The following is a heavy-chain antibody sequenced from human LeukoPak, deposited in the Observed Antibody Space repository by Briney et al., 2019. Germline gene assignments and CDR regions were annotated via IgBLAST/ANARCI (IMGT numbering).Heavy chain of an antibody. CDR3: LTSIPY. CDR1: GLRFSNQW. D-gene: IGHD3-9*01. Sequence: GGALRLSCAATGLRFSNQWMIGVRQAPGRGVEWVASIKPDGREKYYVDSVRGRCTISRDNAKNSLYLQLNTLRAQDTDVYHTLTSIPYWGQGTLATVPS. V-gene: IGHV3-7*01. CDR2: IKPDGREK. J-gene: IGHJ4*02.